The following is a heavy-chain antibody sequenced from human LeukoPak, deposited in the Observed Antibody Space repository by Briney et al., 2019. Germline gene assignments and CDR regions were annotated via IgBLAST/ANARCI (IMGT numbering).Heavy chain of an antibody. Sequence: PSETLSLTCTVSRGSVSSGDYYWTWIRQPPGKGLEWIGYISYSGSTNYNPSLKSRVTISIDTSKNQISLKLSSVTAADTAVYYCAAWHNRLFDYWGQGTLVTVSS. CDR3: AAWHNRLFDY. V-gene: IGHV4-61*08. CDR1: RGSVSSGDYY. J-gene: IGHJ4*02. CDR2: ISYSGST. D-gene: IGHD2-21*01.